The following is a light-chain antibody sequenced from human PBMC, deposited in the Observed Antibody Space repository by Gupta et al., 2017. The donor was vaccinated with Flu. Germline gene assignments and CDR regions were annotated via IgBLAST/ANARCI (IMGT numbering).Light chain of an antibody. J-gene: IGKJ3*01. V-gene: IGKV1-33*01. CDR3: QQFDDGPHIS. CDR2: ETS. Sequence: DIQMTQSPTSLSASVGDRVAITCQANEDISNYLNWYQQKPGKAPKLLIYETSTLETGVPSRFSGTGSGLDFTLTINHLQAEDTATYFCQQFDDGPHISFGPGTKVDV. CDR1: EDISNY.